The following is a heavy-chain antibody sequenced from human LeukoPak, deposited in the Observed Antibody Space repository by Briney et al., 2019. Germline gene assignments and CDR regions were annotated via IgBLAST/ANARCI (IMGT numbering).Heavy chain of an antibody. Sequence: SGTLSLTCTVSGGSISSSSYYWGWIRQPPGKGLEWIGSIYYSGSTYYNPSLKSRVTISVDTSKNQFSLKLSSVTAADTAVYYCARDPLHMAAAGTGVGFDYWGQGTLVTVSS. CDR3: ARDPLHMAAAGTGVGFDY. D-gene: IGHD6-13*01. J-gene: IGHJ4*02. V-gene: IGHV4-39*07. CDR1: GGSISSSSYY. CDR2: IYYSGST.